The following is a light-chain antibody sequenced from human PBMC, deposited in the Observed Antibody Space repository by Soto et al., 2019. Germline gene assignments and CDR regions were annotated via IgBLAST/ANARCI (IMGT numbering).Light chain of an antibody. Sequence: EIVLTQSPGTLSLSPGERATLSCRASQSVSSSYLAWYQQKPGQAPRLLIYGASSRATDIPDRFSGSGSGTDFTLTISRLEPEDLAVYYCQHYGSSLFTFGQGPNLEIK. V-gene: IGKV3-20*01. J-gene: IGKJ2*01. CDR1: QSVSSSY. CDR2: GAS. CDR3: QHYGSSLFT.